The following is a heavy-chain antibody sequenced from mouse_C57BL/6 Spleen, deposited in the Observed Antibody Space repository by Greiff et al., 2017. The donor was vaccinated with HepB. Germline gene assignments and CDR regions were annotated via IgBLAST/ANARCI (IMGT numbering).Heavy chain of an antibody. D-gene: IGHD1-1*01. V-gene: IGHV1-66*01. CDR3: AREVTTVVARYFDV. CDR1: GYSFTSYY. CDR2: IYPGSGNT. J-gene: IGHJ1*03. Sequence: QVHVKHSGPELVKPGASVKISCKASGYSFTSYYIHWVKQRPGQGLEWIGWIYPGSGNTKYNEKFKGKATLTADTSSSTAYMQLSSLTSEDSAVYYCAREVTTVVARYFDVWGTGTTVTVSS.